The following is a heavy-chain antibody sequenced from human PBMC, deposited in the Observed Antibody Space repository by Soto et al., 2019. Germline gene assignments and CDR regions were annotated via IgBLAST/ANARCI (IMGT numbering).Heavy chain of an antibody. Sequence: VQLLESGGDLVQPGGSLRLSCVASGFILNNYAMSWVRQGPGKGLEWVSTIGGTDGYSAGVPWYEDSVKGRFTISRDSSANTLFLHMDNLRAEHSAIYYCVKRGRNWGAFDCWGQGTTVVVSS. CDR2: IGGTDGYSAGVP. D-gene: IGHD7-27*01. J-gene: IGHJ3*01. CDR3: VKRGRNWGAFDC. V-gene: IGHV3-23*01. CDR1: GFILNNYA.